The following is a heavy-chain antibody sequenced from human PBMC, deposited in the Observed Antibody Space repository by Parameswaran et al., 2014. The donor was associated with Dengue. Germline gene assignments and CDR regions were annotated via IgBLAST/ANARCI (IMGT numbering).Heavy chain of an antibody. J-gene: IGHJ4*02. V-gene: IGHV3-48*02. CDR2: ISNSGVTM. CDR3: VRDGSTDN. Sequence: VRQAPGKGLEWVSYISNSGVTMYYAASVKGRFTISRDNAKSSLYLHMTSLRDEDTAVYYCVRDGSTDNWGQGTLVTVSS.